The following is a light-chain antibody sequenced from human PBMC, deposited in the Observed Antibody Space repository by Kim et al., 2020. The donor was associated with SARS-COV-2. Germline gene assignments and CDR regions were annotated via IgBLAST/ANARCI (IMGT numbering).Light chain of an antibody. J-gene: IGKJ2*01. CDR2: GAS. CDR1: QSISNNY. Sequence: EIVLTQSPGTLSLSPGERATLSCGASQSISNNYLAWYQQKPGQSPRLLIYGASSRATGIPDRFSGSGSGTDFTLTISRLEPEDFAVYYCQQYDSAYTFGQGTKLGI. CDR3: QQYDSAYT. V-gene: IGKV3-20*01.